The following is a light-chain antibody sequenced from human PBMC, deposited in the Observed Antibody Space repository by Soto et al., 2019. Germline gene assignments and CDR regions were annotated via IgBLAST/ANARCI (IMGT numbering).Light chain of an antibody. J-gene: IGKJ1*01. CDR1: QSILYSSNNNNY. CDR2: WAS. CDR3: QQYYSTPVT. Sequence: IVMTQSPDSLSVSLVERATINCKSSQSILYSSNNNNYLAWYQQKPGQPPNLLIYWASTRESGVPDRFSGSGSGTDFTLTISSLQAEDVAVYYCQQYYSTPVTFGQGTKVDIK. V-gene: IGKV4-1*01.